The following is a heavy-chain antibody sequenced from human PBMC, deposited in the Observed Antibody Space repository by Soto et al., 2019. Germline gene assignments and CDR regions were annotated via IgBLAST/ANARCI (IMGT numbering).Heavy chain of an antibody. D-gene: IGHD3-16*02. CDR2: ISYDGSNK. J-gene: IGHJ4*02. CDR1: GFTFSSYG. CDR3: AKDKGGQYDYVRGSYRPGGFDY. V-gene: IGHV3-30*18. Sequence: QVQLVESGGGVVQPGRSLRLSCAASGFTFSSYGMHWVRQAPGKGLEWVAVISYDGSNKYYADSVKGRFTISRDNSKNTLYLQMNSLRAEDTAVYYCAKDKGGQYDYVRGSYRPGGFDYWGQGTLVTVSS.